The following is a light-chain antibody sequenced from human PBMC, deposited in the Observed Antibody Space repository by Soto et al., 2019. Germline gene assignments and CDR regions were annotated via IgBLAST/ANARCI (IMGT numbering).Light chain of an antibody. V-gene: IGKV4-1*01. Sequence: DIVMTQSPDSLAVSLGERATINCKSSQSVLYSSNNKNYLAWYQQKTGQPPKLLIYWASTRESGVPDRFSGSGSGTDFTLTISSLQAEDVAVYYCQQYYSTLFLTFGRGTKVEIK. CDR2: WAS. CDR1: QSVLYSSNNKNY. J-gene: IGKJ4*01. CDR3: QQYYSTLFLT.